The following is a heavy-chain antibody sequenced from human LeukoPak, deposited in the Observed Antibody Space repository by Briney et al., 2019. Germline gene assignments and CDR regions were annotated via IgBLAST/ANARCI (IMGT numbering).Heavy chain of an antibody. Sequence: ASVKVSCKASGYTFTDYYIHWVRQAPGQGLEWMGWISPNSGGTNYAQKFQGRVTMTRDTSISTAYMELSRLRSDDTAVYYCARVIRYSGTYYDAFDIWGQGTMVTVSS. CDR1: GYTFTDYY. CDR2: ISPNSGGT. D-gene: IGHD1-26*01. CDR3: ARVIRYSGTYYDAFDI. J-gene: IGHJ3*02. V-gene: IGHV1-2*02.